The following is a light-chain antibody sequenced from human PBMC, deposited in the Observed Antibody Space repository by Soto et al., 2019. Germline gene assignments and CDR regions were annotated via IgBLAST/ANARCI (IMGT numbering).Light chain of an antibody. Sequence: DIQMTQSPSTLSAAVGDRVTITCRASQSISSWFAWYQQKPGKAPKLLIYKASSLESGVPSRFSGSGSGTEFTLTISSLQPDDFATYYCQQYNSYSRTFGQGTKVDI. CDR3: QQYNSYSRT. V-gene: IGKV1-5*03. CDR2: KAS. CDR1: QSISSW. J-gene: IGKJ1*01.